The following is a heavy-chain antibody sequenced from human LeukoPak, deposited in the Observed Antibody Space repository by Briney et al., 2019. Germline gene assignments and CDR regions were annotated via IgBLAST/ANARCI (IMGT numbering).Heavy chain of an antibody. D-gene: IGHD2-15*01. V-gene: IGHV3-15*05. CDR3: TTGGPHISGHPLDY. Sequence: GGSLRLSCVASGLTYRNAWMTWVRQAPGKGLECVGRIKSNPDGGTTDFAASVKGRFFISRDDSKSTLSLQMNSLKIEDTAVYYCTTGGPHISGHPLDYWGQGIPVTVSS. CDR2: IKSNPDGGTT. J-gene: IGHJ4*02. CDR1: GLTYRNAW.